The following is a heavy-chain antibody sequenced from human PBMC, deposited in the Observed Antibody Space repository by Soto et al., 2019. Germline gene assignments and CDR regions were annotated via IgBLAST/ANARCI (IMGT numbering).Heavy chain of an antibody. V-gene: IGHV3-21*01. J-gene: IGHJ4*02. CDR1: GFAFNNYG. CDR2: ISKSDYT. D-gene: IGHD2-2*01. Sequence: GGSLRLSCTVSGFAFNNYGINWVRQAPGKGLEWVSSISKSDYTYYSDSVKGRFTISRDNAKNSVSLQMNTLRVEDTAVYYCAREDSIIIPAVSDFWGQGTLVTSPQ. CDR3: AREDSIIIPAVSDF.